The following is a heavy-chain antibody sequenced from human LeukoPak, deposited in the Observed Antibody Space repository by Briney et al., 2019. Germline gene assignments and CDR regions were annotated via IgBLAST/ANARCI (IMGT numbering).Heavy chain of an antibody. CDR2: ISSSGSTI. J-gene: IGHJ4*02. CDR1: EFTFSDYY. CDR3: ARAPQGYCSSTSCYAEYFDY. Sequence: AGGSLRLPCAASEFTFSDYYMSWIRQAPGKGLEWVSYISSSGSTIYYADSVKGRFTISRDNAKNSLYLQMNSLRAEDTAVYYCARAPQGYCSSTSCYAEYFDYWGQGTLVTVSS. D-gene: IGHD2-2*01. V-gene: IGHV3-11*04.